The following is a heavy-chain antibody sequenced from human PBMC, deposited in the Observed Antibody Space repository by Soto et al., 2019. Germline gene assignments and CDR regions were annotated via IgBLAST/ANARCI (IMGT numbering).Heavy chain of an antibody. CDR1: GFTFSSYG. V-gene: IGHV3-30*18. D-gene: IGHD4-17*01. Sequence: QVQLVESGGGVVQPGRSLRLSCAASGFTFSSYGMHWVRQAPGKGLEWVAVISYDGSNNYYADSVEGRFTISRDNSKNTLYLQMNSLRAEDTAVYYCAKDTLRQTVTTLDYWGQGTLVTVSS. J-gene: IGHJ4*02. CDR2: ISYDGSNN. CDR3: AKDTLRQTVTTLDY.